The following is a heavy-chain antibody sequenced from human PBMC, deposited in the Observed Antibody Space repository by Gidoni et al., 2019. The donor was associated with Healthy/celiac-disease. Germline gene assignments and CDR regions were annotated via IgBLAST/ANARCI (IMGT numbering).Heavy chain of an antibody. CDR1: GGSFSGSY. CDR3: ARGWGSR. J-gene: IGHJ4*02. D-gene: IGHD3-16*01. Sequence: QVQLQQWGAGLLKPSETLSPTCAVYGGSFSGSYWSWIRQPPGQGLEWIGEINHSGRTNYNPSLKSRVTISVDTSKNQFYLKLSSVTAADTAGDYCARGWGSRWGQGTLVTVSS. CDR2: INHSGRT. V-gene: IGHV4-34*01.